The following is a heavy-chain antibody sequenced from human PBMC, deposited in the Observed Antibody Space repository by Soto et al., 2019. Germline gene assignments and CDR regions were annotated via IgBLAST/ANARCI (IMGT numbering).Heavy chain of an antibody. CDR1: GFTFSSYS. Sequence: GGSLRLSCAASGFTFSSYSMNWVRQAPGKGLEWVSSISSSSSYIYYADSVKGRFTISRDNAKNSLYLQMNSLRAEDTAVYYCARDSRIAAAGGFDYWGQGTLVTVSS. CDR2: ISSSSSYI. V-gene: IGHV3-21*01. J-gene: IGHJ4*02. CDR3: ARDSRIAAAGGFDY. D-gene: IGHD6-13*01.